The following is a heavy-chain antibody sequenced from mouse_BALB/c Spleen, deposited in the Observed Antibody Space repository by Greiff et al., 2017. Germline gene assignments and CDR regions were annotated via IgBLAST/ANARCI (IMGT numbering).Heavy chain of an antibody. J-gene: IGHJ1*01. D-gene: IGHD1-1*01. CDR1: GFTFSSFG. V-gene: IGHV5-17*02. CDR3: ARSGYYGSRGNFDV. Sequence: EVKLMESGGGLVQPGGSRKLSCAASGFTFSSFGMHWVRQAPEKGLEWVAYISSGSSTIYYADTVKGRFTISRDNPKNTLFLQMTSLRSEDTAMYYCARSGYYGSRGNFDVWGAGTTVTVSS. CDR2: ISSGSSTI.